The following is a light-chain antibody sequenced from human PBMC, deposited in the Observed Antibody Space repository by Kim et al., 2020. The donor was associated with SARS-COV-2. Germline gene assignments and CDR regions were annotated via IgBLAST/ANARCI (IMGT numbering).Light chain of an antibody. V-gene: IGLV2-23*01. Sequence: QAITVSCTGSGCDVGTVKVVSWYHQQPGAAPKRLIYEEAERPSGVSNRFSGSKSGTAASLTITGLLAEDEADYYCRSYAAARSAVVFGSGTQVTVL. J-gene: IGLJ1*01. CDR2: EEA. CDR3: RSYAAARSAVV. CDR1: GCDVGTVKV.